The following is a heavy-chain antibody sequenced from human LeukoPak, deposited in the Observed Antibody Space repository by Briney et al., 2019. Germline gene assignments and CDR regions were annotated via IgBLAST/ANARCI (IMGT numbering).Heavy chain of an antibody. Sequence: KPSETLSLTCTVSGGSINSSSYYWGWIRQPPGKGLEWIGSIYYGGSTYYNPSLKSRVSISVDTSKNQFSLKLSSVTAADTAVYYCARGLNLIAVAADDAFDIWGQGTMVTVSS. CDR1: GGSINSSSYY. V-gene: IGHV4-39*07. J-gene: IGHJ3*02. D-gene: IGHD6-19*01. CDR3: ARGLNLIAVAADDAFDI. CDR2: IYYGGST.